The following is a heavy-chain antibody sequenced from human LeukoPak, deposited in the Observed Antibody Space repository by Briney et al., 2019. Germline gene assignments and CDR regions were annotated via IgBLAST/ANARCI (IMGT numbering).Heavy chain of an antibody. CDR1: GFTFSNAW. D-gene: IGHD1-26*01. V-gene: IGHV3-30*18. J-gene: IGHJ4*02. CDR2: ISYDGSNK. Sequence: GGSLRLSCAASGFTFSNAWMSWVRQAPGKGLEWVAVISYDGSNKYYADSVKGRFTISRDNSKNTLYLQMNSLRAEDTAVYYCAKDRGGGSQWYYFDYWGQGTLVTVSS. CDR3: AKDRGGGSQWYYFDY.